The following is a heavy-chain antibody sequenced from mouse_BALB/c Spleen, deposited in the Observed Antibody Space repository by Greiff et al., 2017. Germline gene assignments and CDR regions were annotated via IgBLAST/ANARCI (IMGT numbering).Heavy chain of an antibody. Sequence: VQLQQPGAELVKPGAPVKLSCKASGYTFTSYWMNWVKQRPGRGLEWIGRIDPSDSETHYNQKFKDKATLTVDKSSSTAYIQLSSLTTEDSAFYYCALCDGCYVKFDYWGQGTTLTVSS. CDR2: IDPSDSET. J-gene: IGHJ2*01. CDR3: ALCDGCYVKFDY. V-gene: IGHV1-69*02. CDR1: GYTFTSYW. D-gene: IGHD2-3*01.